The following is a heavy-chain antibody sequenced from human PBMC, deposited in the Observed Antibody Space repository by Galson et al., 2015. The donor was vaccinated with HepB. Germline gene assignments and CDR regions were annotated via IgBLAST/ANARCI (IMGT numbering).Heavy chain of an antibody. J-gene: IGHJ5*02. CDR1: GGSITTGYH. CDR3: ARVMTGSQFDR. D-gene: IGHD1-26*01. Sequence: ETLSLTCTVSGGSITTGYHWAWLRQPPGKGLECIGSISYSGNAFYNASLKSRVTILLDTSKKQFSLKLRAVTAADTALYFCARVMTGSQFDRWGQGTLVTVSA. V-gene: IGHV4-39*07. CDR2: ISYSGNA.